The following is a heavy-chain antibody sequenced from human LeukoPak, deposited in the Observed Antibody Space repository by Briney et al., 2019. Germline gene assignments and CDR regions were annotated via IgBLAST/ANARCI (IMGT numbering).Heavy chain of an antibody. D-gene: IGHD3-22*01. CDR2: IIPIFGTA. J-gene: IGHJ4*02. Sequence: KVSCKASGGTFSSYAISWVRQAPGQGLEWVGGIIPIFGTANYAQKFQGRVTITADESTSTAYMELSSLRSEDTAVYYCARAPDYYDSSGYFDYWGQGTLVTVSS. V-gene: IGHV1-69*01. CDR3: ARAPDYYDSSGYFDY. CDR1: GGTFSSYA.